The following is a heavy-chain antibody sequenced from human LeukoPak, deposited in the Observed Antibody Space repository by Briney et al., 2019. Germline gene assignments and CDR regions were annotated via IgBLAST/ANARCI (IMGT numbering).Heavy chain of an antibody. CDR1: GGSVSSGSYY. V-gene: IGHV4-61*01. J-gene: IGHJ4*02. CDR2: IYNSAST. D-gene: IGHD2-15*01. Sequence: SETLSLTCTVSGGSVSSGSYYWNWIRQPPGKGLEWIGYIYNSASTNYNPSLKSRVAISVDTSKNQFSLKLRSVTAADTAMYYCARGDYSLFDYCGQGTLVTVSS. CDR3: ARGDYSLFDY.